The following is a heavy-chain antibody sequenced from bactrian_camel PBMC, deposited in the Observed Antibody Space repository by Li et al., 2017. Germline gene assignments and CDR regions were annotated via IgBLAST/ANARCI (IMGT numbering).Heavy chain of an antibody. CDR1: GYTFNGNC. D-gene: IGHD1*01. Sequence: HVQLVESGGASVQAGGSLRLSCVASGYTFNGNCMGWFRQAPGKEREGVAAIDTGDGSTYYLNSVEGRFTISHDNAKNTLYLQMNSLKPEDTAMYYCAADLGPYCGGPYLARRANFLGQGTQVTVS. CDR2: IDTGDGST. V-gene: IGHV3S1*01. J-gene: IGHJ4*01.